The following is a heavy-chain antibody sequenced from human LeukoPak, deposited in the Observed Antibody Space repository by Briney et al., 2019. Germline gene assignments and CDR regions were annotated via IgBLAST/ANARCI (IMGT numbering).Heavy chain of an antibody. V-gene: IGHV3-48*03. D-gene: IGHD3-16*02. J-gene: IGHJ4*02. CDR1: GFTFSSYE. CDR2: ISSSGSTI. Sequence: PGGSLRLSCAASGFTFSSYEMNWVRQAPGKGLEWVSYISSSGSTIYYADSVKGRFTISRDNAKNSLYLQVNSLRAEDTAVYYCARGDDYVWGSYRYNSFDYWGQGTLVTVSS. CDR3: ARGDDYVWGSYRYNSFDY.